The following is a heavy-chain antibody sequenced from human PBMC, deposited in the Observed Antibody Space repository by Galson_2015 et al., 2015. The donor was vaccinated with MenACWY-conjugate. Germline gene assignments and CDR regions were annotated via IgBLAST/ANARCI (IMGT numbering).Heavy chain of an antibody. V-gene: IGHV4-39*07. CDR2: IYFSGST. D-gene: IGHD1-26*01. J-gene: IGHJ5*02. Sequence: ETLSLTCTVSGGSIESRTFYWGWIRQPPGKGLEWIGSIYFSGSTYYNSSLKSRVTISVDTSKNQSSLKVNSLTAADTAMYFCARDQWGKWFDPWGQGTQVTVSS. CDR3: ARDQWGKWFDP. CDR1: GGSIESRTFY.